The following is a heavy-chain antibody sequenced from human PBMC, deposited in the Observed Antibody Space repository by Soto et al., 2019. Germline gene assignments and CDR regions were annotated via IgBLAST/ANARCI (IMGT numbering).Heavy chain of an antibody. CDR3: AMALLRYFDWASGPASYYYGMDV. D-gene: IGHD3-9*01. CDR1: GYTFTSYY. J-gene: IGHJ6*02. Sequence: VASVKVSCKASGYTFTSYYMHWVRQAPGQGLEWMGIINPSGGSTSYTQKFQGRVTMTRDTSTSTVYMELSSLRSEDTAVYYCAMALLRYFDWASGPASYYYGMDVWGQGTTVTVSS. V-gene: IGHV1-46*01. CDR2: INPSGGST.